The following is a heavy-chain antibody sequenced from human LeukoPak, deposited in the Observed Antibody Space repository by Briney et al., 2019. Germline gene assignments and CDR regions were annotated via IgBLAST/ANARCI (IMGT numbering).Heavy chain of an antibody. CDR3: ARGLDPYSSSCGY. CDR2: IYTSGIT. J-gene: IGHJ4*02. Sequence: SQTLSLXCTVSGGSISSGSYYWCWIRQPAGKGLEWIGRIYTSGITNYNPSLKSRVTISVDTSKNQFSLKLSSVTAADTAVYYCARGLDPYSSSCGYWGQGTLVTVSS. V-gene: IGHV4-61*02. CDR1: GGSISSGSYY. D-gene: IGHD6-13*01.